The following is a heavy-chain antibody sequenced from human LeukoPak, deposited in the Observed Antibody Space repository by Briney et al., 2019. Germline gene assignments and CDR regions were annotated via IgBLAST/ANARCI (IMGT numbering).Heavy chain of an antibody. CDR1: GFTFSSYA. CDR2: ISSSSTYI. V-gene: IGHV3-21*01. CDR3: ARDPAYYDNSGYYGWFDP. D-gene: IGHD3-22*01. Sequence: GGSLRLSCAASGFTFSSYAMSWVRQAPGKGLEWVSSISSSSTYIYYADSVKGRFTISRDNAKNSLYLQMNSLRAEDTAVYYCARDPAYYDNSGYYGWFDPWGQGTLVTVSS. J-gene: IGHJ5*02.